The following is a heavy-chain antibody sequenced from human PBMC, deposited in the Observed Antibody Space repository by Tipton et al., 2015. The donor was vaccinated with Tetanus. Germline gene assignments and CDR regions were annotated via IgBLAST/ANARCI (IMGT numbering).Heavy chain of an antibody. CDR2: IYQSGST. J-gene: IGHJ5*02. CDR1: GGSINSPDYS. V-gene: IGHV4-30-2*01. Sequence: TLSLTCTVSGGSINSPDYSWGWIRQPPGKGLEWIGYIYQSGSTSYNPSLATRVTITADKYKNQFSLNLRTVTAADTAVYYCARDRGQQFVSDWFDPWGQGTLVTVSS. D-gene: IGHD6-6*01. CDR3: ARDRGQQFVSDWFDP.